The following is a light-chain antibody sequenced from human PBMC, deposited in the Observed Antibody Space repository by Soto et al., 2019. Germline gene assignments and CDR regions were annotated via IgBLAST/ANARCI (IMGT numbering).Light chain of an antibody. CDR1: QSVSSN. CDR2: GAS. CDR3: QQYNNWPPYT. V-gene: IGKV3D-15*01. J-gene: IGKJ2*01. Sequence: EIVMTQSPATLPVSPGERATLSCRASQSVSSNLAWYQQKPRQAPRLLIYGASTRATGIPARFSGSGSGTEFTLTISSLQSEDFAVYYCQQYNNWPPYTFGQGTKLEIK.